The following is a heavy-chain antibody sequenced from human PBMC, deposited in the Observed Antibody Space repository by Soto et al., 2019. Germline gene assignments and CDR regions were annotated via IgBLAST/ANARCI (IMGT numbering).Heavy chain of an antibody. Sequence: PSETLSLTCAVSGGSISSGGYSWSWIRQHPGKGLEWIGYIYYSGSTYYNPSLKSRVTISVDTSKNQFSLKLSSVTAADTAVYYCASSSGVREGYFDYWGQGTLVTVSS. CDR2: IYYSGST. D-gene: IGHD6-6*01. CDR3: ASSSGVREGYFDY. CDR1: GGSISSGGYS. J-gene: IGHJ4*02. V-gene: IGHV4-31*11.